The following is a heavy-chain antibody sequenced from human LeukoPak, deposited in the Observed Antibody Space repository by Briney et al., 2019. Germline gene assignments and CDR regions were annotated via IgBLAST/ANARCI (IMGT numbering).Heavy chain of an antibody. CDR1: GGSISSGDYY. CDR3: ARDLDYGDYPVSDY. CDR2: IYYSGST. J-gene: IGHJ4*02. D-gene: IGHD4-17*01. Sequence: SETLSLTCTVSGGSISSGDYYWSWIRQPPGKGLEWIGCIYYSGSTYYNPSLKSRVTISVDTSKNQFSLKLSSVTAADTAVYYCARDLDYGDYPVSDYWGQGTLVTVSS. V-gene: IGHV4-30-4*08.